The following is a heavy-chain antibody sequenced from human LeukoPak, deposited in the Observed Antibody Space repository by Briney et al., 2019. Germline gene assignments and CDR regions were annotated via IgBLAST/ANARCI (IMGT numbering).Heavy chain of an antibody. D-gene: IGHD2-2*01. J-gene: IGHJ6*02. Sequence: PSHTLSLTCTVSGGSISSGDYYWRWIRQPPGKGLEWIGYIYYSGSTYYTPSLRSRVTISVDTSKNQFSPKLSSVTAADTAVYYCARENIVVVPAAMYYYYGMDVWGQGTTVTVSS. CDR1: GGSISSGDYY. CDR3: ARENIVVVPAAMYYYYGMDV. V-gene: IGHV4-30-4*01. CDR2: IYYSGST.